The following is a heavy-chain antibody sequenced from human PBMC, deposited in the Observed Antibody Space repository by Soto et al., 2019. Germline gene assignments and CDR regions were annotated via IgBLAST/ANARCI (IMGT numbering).Heavy chain of an antibody. D-gene: IGHD3-22*01. J-gene: IGHJ4*02. CDR1: GGSISSYY. V-gene: IGHV4-59*01. Sequence: QVQLQESGPGLVKPSETLSLTCTVSGGSISSYYWSWIRQPPGKGLEWIGYIYYSGSTNYNPSLKSRVTISVDTSKNQFSLKLSSVTAADTAVYYCASTYYYDSSGSYYFDYWGQGTLVTVSS. CDR3: ASTYYYDSSGSYYFDY. CDR2: IYYSGST.